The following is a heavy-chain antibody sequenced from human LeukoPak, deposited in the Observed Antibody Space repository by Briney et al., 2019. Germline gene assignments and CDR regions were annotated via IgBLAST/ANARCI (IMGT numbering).Heavy chain of an antibody. D-gene: IGHD3-9*01. CDR2: FDPEDGET. CDR1: GYTLTELS. CDR3: ATVVYYDILTGYCSFDY. Sequence: ASVKVSCKVSGYTLTELSMHWVRQAPGKGLEWMGGFDPEDGETIYAQKFRGRVTMTEDTSTDTAYMELSSLRSEDTAVYYCATVVYYDILTGYCSFDYWGQGTLVTVSS. J-gene: IGHJ4*02. V-gene: IGHV1-24*01.